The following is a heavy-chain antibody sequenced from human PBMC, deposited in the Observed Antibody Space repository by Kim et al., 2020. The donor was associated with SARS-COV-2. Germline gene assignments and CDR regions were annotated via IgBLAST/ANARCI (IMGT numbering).Heavy chain of an antibody. CDR3: AKDWGYGSGTYLNF. V-gene: IGHV3-9*01. Sequence: DSVKVRFTISRDNAKNSLYLQMNSLRPDDTALYYCAKDWGYGSGTYLNFWGQGTLVIVSS. D-gene: IGHD3-10*01. J-gene: IGHJ4*02.